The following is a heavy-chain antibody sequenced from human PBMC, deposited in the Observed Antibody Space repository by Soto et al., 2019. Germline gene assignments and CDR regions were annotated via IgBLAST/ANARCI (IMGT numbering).Heavy chain of an antibody. CDR1: GGSIRSGGYS. CDR2: IYHSGST. J-gene: IGHJ4*01. D-gene: IGHD1-26*01. Sequence: TLSLTCAVSGGSIRSGGYSWSWIRQPPGKGLEWIGYIYHSGSTYYNPSLKSRVTISVDRSKNQFSLKLSSVTAADTAVYYRARTIVCTLSFDYWGDGTRVTDS. V-gene: IGHV4-30-2*01. CDR3: ARTIVCTLSFDY.